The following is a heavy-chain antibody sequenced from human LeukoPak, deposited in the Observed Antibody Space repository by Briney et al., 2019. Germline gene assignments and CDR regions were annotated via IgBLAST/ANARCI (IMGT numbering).Heavy chain of an antibody. J-gene: IGHJ4*02. CDR1: GFTFSSYS. CDR2: ISSSSSYI. V-gene: IGHV3-21*01. Sequence: GGSLRLSCAASGFTFSSYSMNWVRQAPGKGLEWVSSISSSSSYIYYADSVKGRFTISRDNAKDSLYLQMNSLRAEDTAVYYCARGATARIAARFDYWGQGTLVTVSS. CDR3: ARGATARIAARFDY. D-gene: IGHD6-6*01.